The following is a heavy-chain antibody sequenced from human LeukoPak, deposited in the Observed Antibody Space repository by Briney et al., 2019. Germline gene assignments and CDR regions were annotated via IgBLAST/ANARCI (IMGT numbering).Heavy chain of an antibody. CDR2: ISSSSSYI. D-gene: IGHD5-18*01. J-gene: IGHJ5*02. V-gene: IGHV3-21*01. CDR3: ARDQGGYSYGYDL. Sequence: PGGSLRLSCAASGFTFRSYNMNWVRQAPGKRPEWVSSISSSSSYIYYADSVKGRFTISRDNAKNSLYLQMNSLRAEDTAVYYCARDQGGYSYGYDLWGQGTLVTVSS. CDR1: GFTFRSYN.